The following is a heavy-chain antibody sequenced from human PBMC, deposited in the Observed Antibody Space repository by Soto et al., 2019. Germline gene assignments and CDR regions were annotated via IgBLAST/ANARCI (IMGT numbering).Heavy chain of an antibody. CDR3: ARRYCSGGSCYSGLLHYYYYYYMDV. J-gene: IGHJ6*03. D-gene: IGHD2-15*01. V-gene: IGHV3-74*01. CDR2: INSDGSST. CDR1: GFTFSSYW. Sequence: EVQLVESGGGLVQPGGSLRLSCAASGFTFSSYWMHWVRQAPGKGLVWVSRINSDGSSTSYADSVKGRFTISRDNAKNKLYLHMNSLRAEDTAVYYCARRYCSGGSCYSGLLHYYYYYYMDVWGKGTTVTVSS.